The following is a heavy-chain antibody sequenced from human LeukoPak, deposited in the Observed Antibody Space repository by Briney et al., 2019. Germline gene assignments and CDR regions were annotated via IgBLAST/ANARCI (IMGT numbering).Heavy chain of an antibody. D-gene: IGHD3-22*01. Sequence: VASVKVSCKASGYTFTGYYMHWVRQAPGQGNEWMGWINPNSGGTNYAQKFQGRVTMTRDTSISTAYMELRRLRSDDTAVYYCASAPYYYDSSGYYPHAFDIWGQGTMVTVSS. V-gene: IGHV1-2*02. J-gene: IGHJ3*02. CDR2: INPNSGGT. CDR3: ASAPYYYDSSGYYPHAFDI. CDR1: GYTFTGYY.